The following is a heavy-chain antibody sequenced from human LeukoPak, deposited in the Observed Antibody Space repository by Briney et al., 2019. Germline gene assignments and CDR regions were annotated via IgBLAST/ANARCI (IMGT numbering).Heavy chain of an antibody. CDR3: AREGDYGDYASDC. D-gene: IGHD4-17*01. CDR2: IIPIFGTA. Sequence: SVKVSCKASGGTFSSYGISWVRQAPGQGLEWVGRIIPIFGTANYAQKFQGRLTITTDESTSTAYMELSGLGSEDTAVYYCAREGDYGDYASDCWGQGTLVTVSS. V-gene: IGHV1-69*05. J-gene: IGHJ4*02. CDR1: GGTFSSYG.